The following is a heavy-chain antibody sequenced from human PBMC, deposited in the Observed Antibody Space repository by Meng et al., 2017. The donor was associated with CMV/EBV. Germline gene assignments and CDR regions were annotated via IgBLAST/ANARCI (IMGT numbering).Heavy chain of an antibody. Sequence: GESLKISCTVPGVTFSSYWMSWVRQAPGRGLEWVANIERDGNEMYYADSVKGRFTISRDNAKDSVYLQMNSLRPEDTAIYYCARVGRTSQTMIVVVPKGSGAFDIWGQGTMVTVSS. CDR2: IERDGNEM. CDR3: ARVGRTSQTMIVVVPKGSGAFDI. J-gene: IGHJ3*02. CDR1: GVTFSSYW. V-gene: IGHV3-7*01. D-gene: IGHD3-22*01.